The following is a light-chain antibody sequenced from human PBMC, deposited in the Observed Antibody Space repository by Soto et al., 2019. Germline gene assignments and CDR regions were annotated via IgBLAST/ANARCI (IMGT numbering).Light chain of an antibody. CDR2: AAS. Sequence: DIQMTQSPSSPSASVGVRVTITCRASQSISTYLHWYQQKPGKAPNLLIYAASTLQSGVPSRFSGSVSGTDFTLTISSLQPEDFATYFCQHGYSTPLTFGGGTKVDIK. V-gene: IGKV1-39*01. CDR3: QHGYSTPLT. J-gene: IGKJ4*01. CDR1: QSISTY.